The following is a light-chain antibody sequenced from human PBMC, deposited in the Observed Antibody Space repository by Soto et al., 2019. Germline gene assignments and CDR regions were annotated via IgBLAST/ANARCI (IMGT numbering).Light chain of an antibody. CDR3: CSYGLSTPWV. Sequence: QSVLTQPASVSGSPGQSITISCTGTSSDVGKYDLVSWYQQHPGRAPKIMIFEVNKRPSGVSDRFSGSKSGNTASLTIFGLQADDEADYYCCSYGLSTPWVFGGGTKVTVL. V-gene: IGLV2-23*02. CDR1: SSDVGKYDL. CDR2: EVN. J-gene: IGLJ3*02.